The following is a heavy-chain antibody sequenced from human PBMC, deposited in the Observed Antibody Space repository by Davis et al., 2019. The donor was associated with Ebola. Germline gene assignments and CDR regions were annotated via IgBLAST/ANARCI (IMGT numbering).Heavy chain of an antibody. CDR3: AREPNCSGGSCYNWFDP. Sequence: GESLKISCAASGFTFSSYWMSWVRQAPGKGLEWVANIKQDGSEKYYVDSVKGRFTISRDNAKNSLYLQMNSLRAEDTAVYYCAREPNCSGGSCYNWFDPWGQGTLVTVSS. D-gene: IGHD2-15*01. V-gene: IGHV3-7*01. CDR1: GFTFSSYW. J-gene: IGHJ5*02. CDR2: IKQDGSEK.